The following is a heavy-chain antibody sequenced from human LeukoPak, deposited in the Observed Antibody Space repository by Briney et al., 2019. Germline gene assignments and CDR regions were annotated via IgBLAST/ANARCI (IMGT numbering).Heavy chain of an antibody. Sequence: PSETLSLTCTVSGGSISSGGYYWSWIRQHPGKGLEWIGYIYYSGSTYYNPSLKSRVIISLDTSKNQFSLKLSSVTAADTAVYYCARCYDPPEYFRHWGRGTLVTVSS. CDR2: IYYSGST. J-gene: IGHJ1*01. D-gene: IGHD2-2*01. CDR3: ARCYDPPEYFRH. V-gene: IGHV4-31*03. CDR1: GGSISSGGYY.